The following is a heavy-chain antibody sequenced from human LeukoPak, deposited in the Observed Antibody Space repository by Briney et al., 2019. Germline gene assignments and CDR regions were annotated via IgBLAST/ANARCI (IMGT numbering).Heavy chain of an antibody. V-gene: IGHV1-2*02. CDR3: ARGDADSNGYAPG. CDR2: INPNSGGT. Sequence: ASVKVSCKASGYTFTGYYMHWVREAPGQGLEWMGWINPNSGGTNYAQKFQGRVTMTRDTSISTAYMELSRLRSDDTAVYYCARGDADSNGYAPGWGQGTLVTVSS. J-gene: IGHJ4*02. D-gene: IGHD3-22*01. CDR1: GYTFTGYY.